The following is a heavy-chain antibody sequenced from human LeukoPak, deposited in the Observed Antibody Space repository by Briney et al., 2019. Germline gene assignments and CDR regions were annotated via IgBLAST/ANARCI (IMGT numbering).Heavy chain of an antibody. J-gene: IGHJ3*02. D-gene: IGHD3-3*01. CDR2: IYYSGST. V-gene: IGHV4-59*11. CDR1: GDSISSHY. Sequence: SETLSLTCTVSGDSISSHYWSWIRQPPGKGLEWIGYIYYSGSTNYNPSLKSRVTISVDTSKNQFSLKLSSVTAADTAAYYCATSGYSTRVDAFDIWGQGTMVTVSS. CDR3: ATSGYSTRVDAFDI.